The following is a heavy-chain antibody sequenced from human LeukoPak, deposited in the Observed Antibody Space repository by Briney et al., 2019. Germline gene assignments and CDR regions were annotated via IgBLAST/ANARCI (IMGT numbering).Heavy chain of an antibody. CDR3: ARRRYNWNAIDY. Sequence: PGGSLRLSCAASGFTFSDYYMSWIRQAPGEGLEWASYISSSGSTKYYADSVKGRITISRDNAKNSLYLQMNSLRAEDTAVYYCARRRYNWNAIDYWGQGTLVTVSS. D-gene: IGHD1-20*01. J-gene: IGHJ4*02. CDR2: ISSSGSTK. V-gene: IGHV3-11*01. CDR1: GFTFSDYY.